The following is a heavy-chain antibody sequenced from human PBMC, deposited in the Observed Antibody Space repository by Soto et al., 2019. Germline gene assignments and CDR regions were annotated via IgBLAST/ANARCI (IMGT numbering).Heavy chain of an antibody. CDR2: IDPGSGKA. J-gene: IGHJ4*02. CDR1: GYTLTNYA. V-gene: IGHV1-3*01. D-gene: IGHD2-8*01. CDR3: TRDLNGGNPFDF. Sequence: QVQLVQSGAEVKKPGASVRVSCKPSGYTLTNYAIHWVRQAAGQRLEWLGWIDPGSGKATYSQKFQGRIIISRDNSASTFYMDLSSLTSEDTAVYFCTRDLNGGNPFDFWGQGALVNVSS.